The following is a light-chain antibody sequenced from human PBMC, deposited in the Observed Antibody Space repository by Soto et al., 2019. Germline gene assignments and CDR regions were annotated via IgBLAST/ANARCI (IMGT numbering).Light chain of an antibody. J-gene: IGKJ3*01. CDR1: QSIISY. CDR2: AAD. CDR3: QQSYSTPLL. V-gene: IGKV1-39*01. Sequence: DIQMTQSPSSLSASVGDRVTITCRASQSIISYLNWYQQKPGKAPKLLIYAADSLQSGVPSRFSGSGSGTDFTLTISSLQPEDFATYYCQQSYSTPLLFGPGTKVDIK.